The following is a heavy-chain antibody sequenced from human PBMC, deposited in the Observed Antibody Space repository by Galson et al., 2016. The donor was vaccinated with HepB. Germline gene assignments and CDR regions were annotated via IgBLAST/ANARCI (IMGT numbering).Heavy chain of an antibody. CDR3: ATGLRFIYHYCMDV. J-gene: IGHJ6*02. CDR2: ICWNSGSI. CDR1: GFTFDDPA. Sequence: SLRLSCAASGFTFDDPAMCWVRQAPVKGLEWVSGICWNSGSIGYADSETGRFTISRDNAKNSLSLQMNSLRAEDTALYYCATGLRFIYHYCMDVWGQGTTVTVSS. V-gene: IGHV3-9*01.